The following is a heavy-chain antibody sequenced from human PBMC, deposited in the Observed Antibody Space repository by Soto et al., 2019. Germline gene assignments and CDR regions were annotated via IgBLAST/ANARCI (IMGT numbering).Heavy chain of an antibody. CDR1: GGTFSSYA. V-gene: IGHV1-69*13. CDR2: IIPIFGTA. Sequence: SVKVSCKASGGTFSSYAISWVRQAPGQGLEWMGGIIPIFGTANYAQKFQGRVTITADESTSTAYMELSSLRSEDTAVYYCARPLARGGYNFDAFDIWGQGTMVTVSS. CDR3: ARPLARGGYNFDAFDI. D-gene: IGHD5-12*01. J-gene: IGHJ3*02.